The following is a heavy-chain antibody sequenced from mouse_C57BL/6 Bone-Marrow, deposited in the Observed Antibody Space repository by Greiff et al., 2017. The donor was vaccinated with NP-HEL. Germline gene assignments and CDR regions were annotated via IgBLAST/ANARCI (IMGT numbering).Heavy chain of an antibody. CDR1: GYTFTSYG. CDR2: IYPRSGNT. J-gene: IGHJ1*03. CDR3: ARGDYYGSWYFDV. Sequence: QVQLQQSGAELARPGASVKLSCKASGYTFTSYGISWVKQRTGQGLEWIGEIYPRSGNTYYNEKFKGKATLTADKSSSTAYMELRSLTSEDSAVYVCARGDYYGSWYFDVWGTGTTVTVSS. D-gene: IGHD1-1*01. V-gene: IGHV1-81*01.